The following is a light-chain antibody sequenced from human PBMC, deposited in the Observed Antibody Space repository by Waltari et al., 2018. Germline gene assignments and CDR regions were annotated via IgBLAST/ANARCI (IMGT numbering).Light chain of an antibody. J-gene: IGKJ2*01. CDR3: QQYENLPYT. CDR1: HNIRNF. Sequence: DIQMTQSPSSLSQSVGDTVTITCQASHNIRNFLNWYQQKPGKAPKLLIFDAYNLEAGVQSRFSGGGSVTHYTLTISSLQPEDIATYFCQQYENLPYTFGQGTKVEI. CDR2: DAY. V-gene: IGKV1-33*01.